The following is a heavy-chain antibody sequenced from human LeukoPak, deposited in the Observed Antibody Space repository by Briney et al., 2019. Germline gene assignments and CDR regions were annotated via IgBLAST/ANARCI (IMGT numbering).Heavy chain of an antibody. CDR3: AILNYGDSDRFFDY. J-gene: IGHJ4*02. Sequence: KASETLSLTCAVYGGSFSGYYWSWIRQPPGKGLEWIGEINHSGSTNYNPSLKSRVTISLDTSKNQFSLKLSSVTAADAAVYYCAILNYGDSDRFFDYWGQGTLVAVSS. V-gene: IGHV4-34*01. D-gene: IGHD4-17*01. CDR1: GGSFSGYY. CDR2: INHSGST.